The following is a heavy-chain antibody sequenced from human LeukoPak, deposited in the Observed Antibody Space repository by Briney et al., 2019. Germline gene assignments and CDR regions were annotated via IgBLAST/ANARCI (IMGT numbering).Heavy chain of an antibody. V-gene: IGHV3-23*01. D-gene: IGHD2-2*01. Sequence: PGGSLRLSCAASGFTFAIHAMTWVRQAPGKGLEWVSGISGDGASTHYAESVKGQFTISRDNSQNTLFLQMNSLRAEDTAVYYCAKDRSCTGSSCNVGSWGQGTMVTVSS. CDR1: GFTFAIHA. CDR3: AKDRSCTGSSCNVGS. CDR2: ISGDGAST. J-gene: IGHJ3*01.